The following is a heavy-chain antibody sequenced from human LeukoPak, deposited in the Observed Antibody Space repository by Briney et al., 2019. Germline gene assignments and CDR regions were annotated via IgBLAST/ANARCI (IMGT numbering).Heavy chain of an antibody. CDR3: AADGAGFDT. Sequence: GGSLRLSCAASGFTFNDYYMSWIRQAPGKGLEWLSYINIGGTNTHYADSVKGRFTISRDNAKKSLYLEMNNLRAEDTAVYYCAADGAGFDTWGQGVLVTVSS. V-gene: IGHV3-11*01. CDR2: INIGGTNT. D-gene: IGHD5-24*01. J-gene: IGHJ5*02. CDR1: GFTFNDYY.